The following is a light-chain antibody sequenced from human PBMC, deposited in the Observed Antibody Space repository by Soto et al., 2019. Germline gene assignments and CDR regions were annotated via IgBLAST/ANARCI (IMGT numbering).Light chain of an antibody. V-gene: IGLV2-8*01. CDR3: SSFAGSNNFPYV. CDR2: EIN. Sequence: QSALTQPPSASGSPGQSVTISCTGTSSDVGAYDYVSWYQQPPGKAPKLMIYEINKRPSGVPDRFSGSKSGNTASLTVSGLQAEDEADYYCSSFAGSNNFPYVFGTGTKLTVL. CDR1: SSDVGAYDY. J-gene: IGLJ1*01.